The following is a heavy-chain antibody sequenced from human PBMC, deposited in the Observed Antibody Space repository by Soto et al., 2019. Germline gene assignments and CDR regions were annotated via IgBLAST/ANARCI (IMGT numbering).Heavy chain of an antibody. Sequence: PGGSLRLSCAASGFTFSDYYMSWIRQAPGKGLEWVSYISSSGSTIYYADSVKGRFTIPRDNAKNSLYLQMNSLRAEDTAVYYCAREAGWGYYYYGMDVWGQGTTVTVSS. J-gene: IGHJ6*02. CDR2: ISSSGSTI. D-gene: IGHD6-19*01. CDR1: GFTFSDYY. V-gene: IGHV3-11*01. CDR3: AREAGWGYYYYGMDV.